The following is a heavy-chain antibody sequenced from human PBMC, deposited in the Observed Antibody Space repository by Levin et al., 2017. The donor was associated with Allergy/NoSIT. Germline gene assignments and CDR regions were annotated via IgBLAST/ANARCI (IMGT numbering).Heavy chain of an antibody. D-gene: IGHD7-27*01. J-gene: IGHJ4*02. V-gene: IGHV3-23*01. CDR3: AKDLRGTNWGHNFDY. CDR1: GFSFSSYA. CDR2: ISGSGGRT. Sequence: GESLKISCAASGFSFSSYAMSWVRQAPGKGLDWVSTISGSGGRTYYADSVKGRFTISRDNSKNTLYLQMNSLRAEDTAIYYCAKDLRGTNWGHNFDYWGQGTLVTVSS.